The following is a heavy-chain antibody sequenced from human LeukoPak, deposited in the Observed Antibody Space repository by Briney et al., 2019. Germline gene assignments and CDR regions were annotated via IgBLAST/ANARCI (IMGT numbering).Heavy chain of an antibody. CDR3: ARDLILADSSGSSAHDY. CDR1: GFTFSTYN. Sequence: GGSLRLSCAASGFTFSTYNMNWVRQAPGKGLEWVSSISTDSIYIYYADSVQGRFTISRDNAKNSLYLQMNSLRDEDTAVYYCARDLILADSSGSSAHDYLGQGTWSPSPQ. J-gene: IGHJ4*02. CDR2: ISTDSIYI. D-gene: IGHD2-15*01. V-gene: IGHV3-21*01.